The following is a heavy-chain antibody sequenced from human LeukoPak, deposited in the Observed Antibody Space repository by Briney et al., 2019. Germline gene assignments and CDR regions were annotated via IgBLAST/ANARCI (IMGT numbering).Heavy chain of an antibody. CDR2: IWYDGSNK. D-gene: IGHD5-18*01. CDR1: GFTFSSYG. V-gene: IGHV3-33*01. CDR3: ARDSESYGAYYYYYGMDV. J-gene: IGHJ6*02. Sequence: GGSLRLSCAASGFTFSSYGMHWVRQAPGKGLEWVAVIWYDGSNKYYADFVKGRFTISRDNSKNTLYLQMDSLRAEDTAVYYCARDSESYGAYYYYYGMDVWGQGTTVTVSS.